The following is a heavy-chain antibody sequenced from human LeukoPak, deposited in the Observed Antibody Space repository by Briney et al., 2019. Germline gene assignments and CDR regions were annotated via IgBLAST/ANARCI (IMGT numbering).Heavy chain of an antibody. J-gene: IGHJ4*02. V-gene: IGHV4-34*01. CDR3: ARHDSHSSGWYAGYFDY. Sequence: KPSETLSLTCAVYGGSFSGYYWSWIRQPPGKGLEWIGEINHSGSTNYNPSLKSRVTISVDTSKNQFSLKLSSVTAADTAVYYCARHDSHSSGWYAGYFDYWGQGTLVTVSS. D-gene: IGHD6-19*01. CDR1: GGSFSGYY. CDR2: INHSGST.